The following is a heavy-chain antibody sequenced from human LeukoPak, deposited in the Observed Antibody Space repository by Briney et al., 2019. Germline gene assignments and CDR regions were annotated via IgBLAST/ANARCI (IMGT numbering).Heavy chain of an antibody. Sequence: PGGSLRLSCEASGFTFSSFEMNWVRQAPGKGLEWFSYIDFGGTTIYYADSVKGRFTISRDNAKNSLYLQMNSLRAEDTAVYYCARGGGGYGYYYYYGMDVWGKGTTVTVSS. CDR2: IDFGGTTI. D-gene: IGHD3-16*01. CDR1: GFTFSSFE. J-gene: IGHJ6*04. V-gene: IGHV3-48*03. CDR3: ARGGGGYGYYYYYGMDV.